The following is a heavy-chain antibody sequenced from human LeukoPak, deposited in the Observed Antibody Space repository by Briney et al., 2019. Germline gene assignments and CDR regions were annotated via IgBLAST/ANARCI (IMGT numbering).Heavy chain of an antibody. CDR3: AKGHTYGVI. CDR2: ISSSGTTM. V-gene: IGHV3-11*01. D-gene: IGHD4/OR15-4a*01. Sequence: GGSLRLSCAASGFTFSDYYMSWIRQTPGKGLEWLSYISSSGTTMEYAKSVKGRFTISRDNAKDSLYLQMNSLEVEDTAVYYCAKGHTYGVIWGQGTLVSVSS. CDR1: GFTFSDYY. J-gene: IGHJ4*02.